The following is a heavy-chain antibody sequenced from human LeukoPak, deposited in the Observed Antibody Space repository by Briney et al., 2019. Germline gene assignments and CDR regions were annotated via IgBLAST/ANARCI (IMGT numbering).Heavy chain of an antibody. D-gene: IGHD3-22*01. CDR2: ISSSSSYI. CDR1: GFTFSSYS. CDR3: ARDVSYDSSGHYFDY. Sequence: GGSLRLSCAASGFTFSSYSMNWVRQAPGKGLEWVSSISSSSSYIYYADSVKGRFTISRDNAKNSLYLQMNSLRAEDTAVYYCARDVSYDSSGHYFDYWGQGTLVTVSS. V-gene: IGHV3-21*01. J-gene: IGHJ4*02.